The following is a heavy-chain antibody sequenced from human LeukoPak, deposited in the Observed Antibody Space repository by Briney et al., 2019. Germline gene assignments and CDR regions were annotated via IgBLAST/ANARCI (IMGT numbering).Heavy chain of an antibody. CDR3: AKDREQPFC. V-gene: IGHV3-23*01. J-gene: IGHJ4*02. CDR2: IGSGGGT. CDR1: GFTFSSFV. D-gene: IGHD1-26*01. Sequence: PGWSLRLSCAASGFTFSSFVMSWVRQAPGKGLEWVSGIGSGGGTYSADSVKGRFTISRDNSKNTLYLQMNSLRAEDTAVYNCAKDREQPFCWGQGTLVTVSS.